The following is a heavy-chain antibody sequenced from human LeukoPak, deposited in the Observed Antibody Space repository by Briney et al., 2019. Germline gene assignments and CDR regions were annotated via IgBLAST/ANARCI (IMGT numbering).Heavy chain of an antibody. CDR3: ARSRITMIVVAGNAFDI. Sequence: SQTLSLTCAVSGGSISSGGYSWSWIRQPPGKGLEWIGYIYHSGSTYYNPSLKSRVTISVDTSKNQFSLKLSSVTAADTAVYYCARSRITMIVVAGNAFDIWGQGTMVTVSS. D-gene: IGHD3-22*01. V-gene: IGHV4-30-2*05. J-gene: IGHJ3*02. CDR1: GGSISSGGYS. CDR2: IYHSGST.